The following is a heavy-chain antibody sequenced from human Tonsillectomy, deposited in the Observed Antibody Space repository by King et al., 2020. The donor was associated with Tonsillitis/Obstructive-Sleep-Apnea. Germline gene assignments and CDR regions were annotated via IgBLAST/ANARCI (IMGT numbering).Heavy chain of an antibody. V-gene: IGHV3-33*01. CDR3: AREGQGDYGMDV. CDR1: GFTFSSYG. CDR2: IWYDGSNK. Sequence: VQLVESGGGVVQPGRSLRLSCAASGFTFSSYGMHWVRQAPGKGLEWVAGIWYDGSNKYYADSVKGRFTISRDNSKNTLYLQMNSLRAEDTAVSYCAREGQGDYGMDVWGQGTTVTVSS. J-gene: IGHJ6*02.